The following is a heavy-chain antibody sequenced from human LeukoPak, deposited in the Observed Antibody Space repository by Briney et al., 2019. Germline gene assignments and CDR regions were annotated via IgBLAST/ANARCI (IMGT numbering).Heavy chain of an antibody. CDR2: IKQDGSEK. V-gene: IGHV3-7*03. D-gene: IGHD5-18*01. CDR1: GFTFSASG. Sequence: GGTLRLSCAGSGFTFSASGMNWVREAPGKGLEWVANIKQDGSEKYYVDSVKGRFTISRDNAKNSLYLQMNSLRAEDTAVYYCASRGEDTAMVPFDYWGQGTLVTVSS. CDR3: ASRGEDTAMVPFDY. J-gene: IGHJ4*02.